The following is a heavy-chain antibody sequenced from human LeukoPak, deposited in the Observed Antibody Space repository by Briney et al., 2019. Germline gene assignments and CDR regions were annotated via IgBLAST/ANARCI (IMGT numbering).Heavy chain of an antibody. CDR2: IRYDGSNK. V-gene: IGHV3-30*02. CDR3: AKGFHRFWSGYPSLDAFDI. J-gene: IGHJ3*02. CDR1: GFTFSSYG. D-gene: IGHD3-3*01. Sequence: GGSLRLSCAASGFTFSSYGMHWVRQAPGKGLEGVAFIRYDGSNKYYADSVKGRFTISRDNSKNTLYLQMNSLRAEDTAVYYCAKGFHRFWSGYPSLDAFDIWGQGTMVTVSS.